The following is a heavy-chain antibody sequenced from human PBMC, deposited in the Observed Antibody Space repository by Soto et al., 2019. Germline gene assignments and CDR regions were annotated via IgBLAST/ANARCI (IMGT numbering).Heavy chain of an antibody. V-gene: IGHV1-69*01. J-gene: IGHJ4*02. Sequence: QVQLVQSGAEVQEPGSAVKVSCKAPADSFSSYGISWVRQAPGQGLEWMGGIIPIFGTTNYAEKFQSRVTITEDESTNTAYMELSSLRSEDTALYYCARVFPDGWVEPGVVRGYLDTWGRGTLVTVSS. CDR3: ARVFPDGWVEPGVVRGYLDT. CDR2: IIPIFGTT. CDR1: ADSFSSYG. D-gene: IGHD3-3*01.